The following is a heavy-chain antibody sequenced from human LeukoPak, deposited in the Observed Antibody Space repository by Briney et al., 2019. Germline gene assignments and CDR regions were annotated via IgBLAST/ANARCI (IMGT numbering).Heavy chain of an antibody. CDR1: GYNFLDYS. CDR3: ARQRTVIPAAPSDS. D-gene: IGHD2-2*01. J-gene: IGHJ4*02. CDR2: IYPGDSDS. V-gene: IGHV5-51*01. Sequence: GESLQIPCQGSGYNFLDYSIVWVRQVPGGGLEWLGIIYPGDSDSRYSPSFRGQVTISADRSASAAYLHWRSLKASDSGIYFCARQRTVIPAAPSDSWGQGTLVTVAS.